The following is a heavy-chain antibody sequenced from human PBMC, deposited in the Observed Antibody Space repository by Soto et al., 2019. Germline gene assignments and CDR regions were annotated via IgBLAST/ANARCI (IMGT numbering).Heavy chain of an antibody. Sequence: SETLSLTCTVSGGSISSGDYYWSWIRQTPGKGLEWIGYIYYSGSTYYNPSLKSRVTISVDTSKNQFSLKLSSVTAADTAVYYCARSRDCSGGSCYSTPFDYWGQGTLVTVSS. J-gene: IGHJ4*02. CDR2: IYYSGST. D-gene: IGHD2-15*01. V-gene: IGHV4-30-4*01. CDR3: ARSRDCSGGSCYSTPFDY. CDR1: GGSISSGDYY.